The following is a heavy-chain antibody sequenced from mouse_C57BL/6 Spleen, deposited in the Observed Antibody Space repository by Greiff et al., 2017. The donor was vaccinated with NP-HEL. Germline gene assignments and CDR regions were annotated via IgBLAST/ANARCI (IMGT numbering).Heavy chain of an antibody. V-gene: IGHV1-64*01. CDR1: GYTFTSYW. CDR2: IHPNSGST. Sequence: QVQLQQPGAELVKPGASVKLSCKASGYTFTSYWMHWVKQRPGQGLEWIGMIHPNSGSTNYNEKFKSKATLTVDKSSNTAYMQLSSRTSEDSAVYYCAISLTGTPVDYWGQGTTLTVSS. D-gene: IGHD4-1*01. J-gene: IGHJ2*01. CDR3: AISLTGTPVDY.